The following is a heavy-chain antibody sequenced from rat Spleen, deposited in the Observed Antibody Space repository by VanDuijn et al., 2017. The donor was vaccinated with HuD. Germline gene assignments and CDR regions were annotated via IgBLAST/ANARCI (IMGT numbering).Heavy chain of an antibody. J-gene: IGHJ2*01. D-gene: IGHD1-12*02. CDR2: ILYDGSRT. V-gene: IGHV5S10*01. CDR3: AKSRFYYYDGGYYCFNY. Sequence: EVQLVESGGGLVQPGRSLKLSCAASGFTFSDYNMAWVRQAPKKGLEWVASILYDGSRTYYRDSVKGRFTVSRDNAKGTLFLQMDSLRSEDTATYYCAKSRFYYYDGGYYCFNYWGQGVMVTVSS. CDR1: GFTFSDYN.